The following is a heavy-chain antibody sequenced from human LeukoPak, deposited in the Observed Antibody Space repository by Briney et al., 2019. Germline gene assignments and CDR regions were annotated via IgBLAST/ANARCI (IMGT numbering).Heavy chain of an antibody. CDR2: INHSGST. D-gene: IGHD3-10*01. CDR3: ARGPRRYYYGSGSFRSYYYYYMDV. V-gene: IGHV4-34*01. Sequence: PSETLSLTCAVYGGSSSGYYWSWIRQPPGKGLEWIGEINHSGSTNYNPSLKSRVTISVDTSKNQFSLKLSSVTAADTAVYYCARGPRRYYYGSGSFRSYYYYYMDVWGKGTTVTVSS. J-gene: IGHJ6*03. CDR1: GGSSSGYY.